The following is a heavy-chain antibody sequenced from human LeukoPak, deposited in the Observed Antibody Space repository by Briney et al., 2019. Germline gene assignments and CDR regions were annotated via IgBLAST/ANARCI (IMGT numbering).Heavy chain of an antibody. J-gene: IGHJ3*02. V-gene: IGHV5-51*06. Sequence: GESLKISCKGSGYSFSDYWIGWVRQMPGRGLGWMGIIYPGDSNSKYSPSLQGQVIISADRSINTAYLQWSGLKASNTDKKYVSKHGGAYASRSHPGFDNWGQGTTVTVSS. CDR3: SKHGGAYASRSHPGFDN. CDR1: GYSFSDYW. D-gene: IGHD3-16*02. CDR2: IYPGDSNS.